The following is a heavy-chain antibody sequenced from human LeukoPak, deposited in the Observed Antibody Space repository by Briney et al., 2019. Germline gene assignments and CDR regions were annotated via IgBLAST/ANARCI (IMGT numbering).Heavy chain of an antibody. Sequence: GGSLRLSCAASGFTFSSYAMIWVRQAPGKGLEGVSAISGSGGSTYYADSVKGRFTISRDNSKHTLDLQMNSLRAEDTAVYSCAKDFSSGYYGTGSYYNVPRYFDYWGQGTLVTVSS. D-gene: IGHD3-10*01. J-gene: IGHJ4*02. V-gene: IGHV3-23*01. CDR3: AKDFSSGYYGTGSYYNVPRYFDY. CDR2: ISGSGGST. CDR1: GFTFSSYA.